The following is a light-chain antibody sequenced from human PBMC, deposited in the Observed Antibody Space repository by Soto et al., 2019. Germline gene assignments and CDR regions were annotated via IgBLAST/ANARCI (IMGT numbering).Light chain of an antibody. CDR2: DVT. CDR1: SGDVGGYNY. Sequence: QSALTQPRSVSGSPGQSVTISCTGTSGDVGGYNYVSWYQQRPGEAPKLMIYDVTERPSGVPDRFSASKSGNTASLTISGLQADDEADYYCSSYAGTYTGVFGGGTKITVL. CDR3: SSYAGTYTGV. V-gene: IGLV2-11*01. J-gene: IGLJ3*02.